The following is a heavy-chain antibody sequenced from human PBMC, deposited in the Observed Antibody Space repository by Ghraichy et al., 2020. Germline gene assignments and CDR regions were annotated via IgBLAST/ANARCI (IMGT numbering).Heavy chain of an antibody. J-gene: IGHJ4*02. Sequence: SETLSLTCAVYGGSFSGYYWSWIRQPPGKGLEWIGEVYHSGSTNYNPSLKSRVSISVDTSKNQFSLKLSSVTAADTAVYYCARGEGHDYWGQGTLVTVSS. CDR3: ARGEGHDY. CDR2: VYHSGST. V-gene: IGHV4-34*01. CDR1: GGSFSGYY.